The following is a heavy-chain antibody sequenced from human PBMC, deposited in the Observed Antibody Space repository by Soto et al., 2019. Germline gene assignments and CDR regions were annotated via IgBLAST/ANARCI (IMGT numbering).Heavy chain of an antibody. CDR2: TYYRSKWYN. CDR1: GDSVSSNSAA. D-gene: IGHD2-8*01. V-gene: IGHV6-1*01. Sequence: SQTLSLTCAISGDSVSSNSAAWNWIRQSPSRGLEWLGRTYYRSKWYNDYAVSVKSRITINPDTPKNQFSLQLNSVTPEDTAVYYCARDTIVLMVYAIRQRSCPLFFAHRTEYYGIDVWGQGTTVTVSS. CDR3: ARDTIVLMVYAIRQRSCPLFFAHRTEYYGIDV. J-gene: IGHJ6*02.